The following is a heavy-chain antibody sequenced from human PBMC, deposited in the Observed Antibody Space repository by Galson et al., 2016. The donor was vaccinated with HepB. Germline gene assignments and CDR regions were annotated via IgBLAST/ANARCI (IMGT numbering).Heavy chain of an antibody. CDR3: AKDAYTWRWLLSFFPDY. D-gene: IGHD5-24*01. J-gene: IGHJ4*02. CDR1: GFTFSDYG. V-gene: IGHV3-30*18. Sequence: SLRLSCAASGFTFSDYGIHWVRQAPGKELEWVAVLSFDGINKYYADSVKGRFTISRDNSKNTVYLQMNSLRAEDTAVYYCAKDAYTWRWLLSFFPDYWGQGTLVTVSS. CDR2: LSFDGINK.